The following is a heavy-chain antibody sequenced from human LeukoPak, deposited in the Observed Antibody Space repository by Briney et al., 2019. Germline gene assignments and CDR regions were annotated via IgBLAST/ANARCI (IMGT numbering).Heavy chain of an antibody. Sequence: GASVKVSCKASGYTFTSYDINWVRQATGQGLEWMGWMNPNRGKTGYAQKFQGRVTMTRNTSISTAYMELSSLRSEDTAVYSCARGGIVVVPAANDYYYYGMDVWGQGTTVTVSS. J-gene: IGHJ6*02. CDR2: MNPNRGKT. CDR1: GYTFTSYD. V-gene: IGHV1-8*01. CDR3: ARGGIVVVPAANDYYYYGMDV. D-gene: IGHD2-2*01.